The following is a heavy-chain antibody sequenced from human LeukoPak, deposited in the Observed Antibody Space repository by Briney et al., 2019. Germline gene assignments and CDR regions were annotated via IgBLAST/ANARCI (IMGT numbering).Heavy chain of an antibody. CDR2: INTYNGNT. CDR1: GYTLTSYG. Sequence: GAPVKVSCKASGYTLTSYGISWVRQAPGQGLEWMGWINTYNGNTNYAQNLQGRVTMTTDTSTNTAYMELSSLRSDDTVVYYCARELVARTDYWGQGTLVTVSS. CDR3: ARELVARTDY. J-gene: IGHJ4*02. V-gene: IGHV1-18*01. D-gene: IGHD5-12*01.